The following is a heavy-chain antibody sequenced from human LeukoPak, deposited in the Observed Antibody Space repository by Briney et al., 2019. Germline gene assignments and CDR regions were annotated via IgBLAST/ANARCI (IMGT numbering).Heavy chain of an antibody. CDR1: GFTFSNYF. J-gene: IGHJ4*02. Sequence: GGSLRLSCVASGFTFSNYFMNWVRQAPGKGLEWVSGISHSGSSKYYADSVKGRFTISRDNSKNTLYLQMDRLRVEDTDVYYRALALDYWGKGTLVTVSS. CDR3: ALALDY. CDR2: ISHSGSSK. V-gene: IGHV3-23*01.